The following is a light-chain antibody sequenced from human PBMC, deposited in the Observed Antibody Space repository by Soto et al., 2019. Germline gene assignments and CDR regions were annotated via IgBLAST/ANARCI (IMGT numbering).Light chain of an antibody. J-gene: IGLJ3*02. CDR3: AAWDDSLNGGV. CDR2: NNN. V-gene: IGLV1-44*01. CDR1: SSNIGGNT. Sequence: QSVLTQPPSASGTPGQRVTISCSGSSSNIGGNTVNWYQKLPGTAPKLLILNNNRRPSGGPDRFSGSKSGNSASLAISGLRSEDEADYYWAAWDDSLNGGVFGGGTQLTVL.